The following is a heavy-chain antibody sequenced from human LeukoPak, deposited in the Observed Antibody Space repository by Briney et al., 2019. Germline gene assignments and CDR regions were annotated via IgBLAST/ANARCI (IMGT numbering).Heavy chain of an antibody. CDR3: ARSIHTIWFGEWDDAFDI. J-gene: IGHJ3*02. D-gene: IGHD3-10*01. V-gene: IGHV1-3*01. Sequence: ASVKVSCKASGYTFTSYAMHWVRQAPGQRLEWRGWINAGNGNTKYSQKFQGRVTITRDTSASTAYMELSSLRSEDTAVYYCARSIHTIWFGEWDDAFDIWGQGTMVTVSS. CDR1: GYTFTSYA. CDR2: INAGNGNT.